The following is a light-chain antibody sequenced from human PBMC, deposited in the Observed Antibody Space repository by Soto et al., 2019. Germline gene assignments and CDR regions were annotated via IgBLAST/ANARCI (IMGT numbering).Light chain of an antibody. Sequence: QPVLTQSPSASASLGASVKLTCTLSSGHSSYAIAWHQQQPEKGPRYLMNLNSDGSHSKGDGIPDRFSGSSSGAERYLTISSLQSDDEADYYCQTWGTDSVVFGGGTKLTVL. J-gene: IGLJ2*01. V-gene: IGLV4-69*01. CDR1: SGHSSYA. CDR3: QTWGTDSVV. CDR2: LNSDGSH.